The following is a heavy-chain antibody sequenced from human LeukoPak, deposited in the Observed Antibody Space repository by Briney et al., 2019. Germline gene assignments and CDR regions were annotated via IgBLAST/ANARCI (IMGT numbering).Heavy chain of an antibody. CDR1: GFTFSSHS. J-gene: IGHJ3*02. Sequence: PGGSLRLSCAASGFTFSSHSMTWVRQAPGKGLEWVSSISTSSSYIYYADSVKGRFTISRDNAKNSLYLQMNSLRAEDTAVYYCARDVPYYYESSGYYSLGFDIWGQGTMVTVSS. CDR3: ARDVPYYYESSGYYSLGFDI. D-gene: IGHD3-22*01. CDR2: ISTSSSYI. V-gene: IGHV3-21*01.